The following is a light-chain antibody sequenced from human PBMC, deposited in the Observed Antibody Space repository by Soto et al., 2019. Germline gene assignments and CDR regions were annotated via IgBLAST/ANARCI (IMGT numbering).Light chain of an antibody. V-gene: IGKV1-5*01. CDR1: QSIDHF. CDR2: DAS. J-gene: IGKJ2*01. CDR3: KHSSGFPYT. Sequence: DIQMTQSPSPLSASIGDRVTITCRASQSIDHFVAWYQQKPGKAPQLLIYDASRVPTGVPSRFSASGSETEFTLTISSLQPDDSATYFCKHSSGFPYTFGPGTKLQIK.